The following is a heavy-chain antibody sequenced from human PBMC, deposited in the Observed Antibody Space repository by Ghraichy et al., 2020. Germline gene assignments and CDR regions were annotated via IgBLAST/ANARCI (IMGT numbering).Heavy chain of an antibody. V-gene: IGHV1-18*04. CDR2: ISRYSGNT. CDR3: ARDDTLGFFDY. CDR1: RSHVSTPG. Sequence: ASVKVSCKTSRSHVSTPGISWERLSPLQGLEWMGWISRYSGNTNYAQILQGRVTMTTDTSTSTAYMELRSLRSDDTAVYYCARDDTLGFFDYWGQGTLVTVSS. D-gene: IGHD2-2*02. J-gene: IGHJ4*02.